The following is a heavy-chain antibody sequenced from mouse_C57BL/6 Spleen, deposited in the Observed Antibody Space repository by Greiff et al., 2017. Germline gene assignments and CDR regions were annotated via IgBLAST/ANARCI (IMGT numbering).Heavy chain of an antibody. CDR3: ASPFYGSSYGWYFDV. Sequence: QVQLKESGPGLVQPSQSLSITCTVSGFSLTSYGVHWVRQSPGKGLEWLGVIWSGGSTDYNAAFISRLSISKDNSKSQVFFKMNSLQADDTAIYYCASPFYGSSYGWYFDVWGTGTTVTVSS. J-gene: IGHJ1*03. CDR2: IWSGGST. V-gene: IGHV2-2*01. D-gene: IGHD1-1*01. CDR1: GFSLTSYG.